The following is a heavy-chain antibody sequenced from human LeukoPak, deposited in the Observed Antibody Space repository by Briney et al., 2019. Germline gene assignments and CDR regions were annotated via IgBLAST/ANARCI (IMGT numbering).Heavy chain of an antibody. CDR1: GGTFSSYA. CDR3: ARLRSDGYNGIIDY. Sequence: SVKVSCKASGGTFSSYAISWVRQAPGQGLEWMGGLIPIFGTANYAQKFQGRVTITADESTSTAYMELSSLRSEDTAVYYCARLRSDGYNGIIDYWGQGTLVTVSS. J-gene: IGHJ4*02. V-gene: IGHV1-69*13. CDR2: LIPIFGTA. D-gene: IGHD5-24*01.